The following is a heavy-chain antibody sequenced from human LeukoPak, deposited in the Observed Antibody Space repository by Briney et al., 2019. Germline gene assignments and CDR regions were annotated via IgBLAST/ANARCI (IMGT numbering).Heavy chain of an antibody. CDR2: MYNSGST. V-gene: IGHV4-59*01. CDR3: ARGVESYGDYGY. Sequence: SSETLSLTCTVSGGSISGSYWSWIRQPPGKGLEWIAYMYNSGSTNYNPSLKSRVTISIDTSKNQFSLKLSSLTAADTAIYYCARGVESYGDYGYWGQGILVTVSS. CDR1: GGSISGSY. D-gene: IGHD4-17*01. J-gene: IGHJ4*02.